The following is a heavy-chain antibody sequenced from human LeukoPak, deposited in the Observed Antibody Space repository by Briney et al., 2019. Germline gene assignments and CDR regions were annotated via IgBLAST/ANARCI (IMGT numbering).Heavy chain of an antibody. CDR1: GFAFSWYW. CDR3: ARYSGSYYYPPAWDL. V-gene: IGHV3-74*01. CDR2: INSDGRSA. J-gene: IGHJ4*02. D-gene: IGHD1-26*01. Sequence: PGGSLRLSCAASGFAFSWYWMHWVRQAPGKGLVWVSRINSDGRSAVYADSVKGRFTISRDNAKNTLYLQMDSLRADDTAVYYCARYSGSYYYPPAWDLWGQGTLVTVSS.